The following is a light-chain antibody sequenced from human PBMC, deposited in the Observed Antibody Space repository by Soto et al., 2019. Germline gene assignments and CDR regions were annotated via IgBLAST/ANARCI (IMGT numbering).Light chain of an antibody. V-gene: IGLV1-44*01. CDR1: SSNIGSNS. CDR2: SND. J-gene: IGLJ1*01. Sequence: QSVLTQSPSASGTPGQRVTISCSGSSSNIGSNSVNWYQQLPGTAPKLLIYSNDRRPSGVPDRFSGSKSGSSASLAISGLQSEEDADYYCAAWDDSLNGYVFGTGNKVTVL. CDR3: AAWDDSLNGYV.